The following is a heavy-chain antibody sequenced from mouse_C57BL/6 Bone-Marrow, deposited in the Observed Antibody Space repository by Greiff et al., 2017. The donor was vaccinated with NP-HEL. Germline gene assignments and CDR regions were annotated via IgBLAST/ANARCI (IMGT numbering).Heavy chain of an antibody. J-gene: IGHJ4*01. CDR2: ISSGGSYT. V-gene: IGHV5-6*01. D-gene: IGHD3-2*02. Sequence: EVKVVESGGDLVKPGGSLKLSCAASGFTFSSYGMSWVRPTPDKRLEWVATISSGGSYTYSPAIVTGRFTIFRAIAKTTLYLQRSSLKSEDTAMYYCARTAQATSYAMDYWGQGTSVTVSS. CDR3: ARTAQATSYAMDY. CDR1: GFTFSSYG.